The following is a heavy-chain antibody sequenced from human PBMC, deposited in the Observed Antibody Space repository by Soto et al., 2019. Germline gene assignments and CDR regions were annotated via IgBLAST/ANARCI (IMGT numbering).Heavy chain of an antibody. D-gene: IGHD3-3*01. CDR1: GYPVTAYY. J-gene: IGHJ3*02. CDR3: AGGGGVGVAGSAAFDM. Sequence: QLHLVQSGAVVKKPGASVTVSCSASGYPVTAYYMHWVRQAPGRGLEWMGGINPATGAAKYTQTFQGRGTINRDTSTSTVVMELCGRTTGDTAVFYWAGGGGVGVAGSAAFDMWGQGTLVTVSS. V-gene: IGHV1-2*02. CDR2: INPATGAA.